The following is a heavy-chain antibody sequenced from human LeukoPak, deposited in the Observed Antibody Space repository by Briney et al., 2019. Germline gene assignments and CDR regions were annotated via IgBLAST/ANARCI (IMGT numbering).Heavy chain of an antibody. CDR3: ARSARDYAWFDP. J-gene: IGHJ5*02. CDR1: GGSISSSIYY. CDR2: IYYSGST. Sequence: SETLSLTCTVSGGSISSSIYYWGWIRQPPGKGLEWIGSIYYSGSTYYNPSLKSRVTISVDTSKNQFSLKLSSVTAADTAVYYCARSARDYAWFDPWGQGTLVTVSS. D-gene: IGHD4-17*01. V-gene: IGHV4-39*01.